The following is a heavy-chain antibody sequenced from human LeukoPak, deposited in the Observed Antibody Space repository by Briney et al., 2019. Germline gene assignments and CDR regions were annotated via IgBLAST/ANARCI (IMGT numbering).Heavy chain of an antibody. V-gene: IGHV1-2*02. J-gene: IGHJ6*03. D-gene: IGHD3-22*01. Sequence: ASVKVSCKASGYTFTGYYMHWVRQAPEQGLEWMGWINPNIGGTNYAQKFQGRVTMTRDTSISTAYMELSRLRSDDTAVYYCARAGNGYYPYYHYMDVWGKGTTVTVSS. CDR3: ARAGNGYYPYYHYMDV. CDR1: GYTFTGYY. CDR2: INPNIGGT.